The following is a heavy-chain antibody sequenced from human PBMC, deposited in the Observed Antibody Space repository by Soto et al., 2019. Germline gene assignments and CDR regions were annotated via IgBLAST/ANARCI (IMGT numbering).Heavy chain of an antibody. J-gene: IGHJ6*02. Sequence: QLQLQESGPGLVKPSETLSLTCTVSGGSIRSSSYYWGWIRQPPGKGLEWIGNIYYSGSTYYNPSLKSRVTTAIDTSKNQFSLKLASVTAADTAVYYCVRHYGDPLRHYYYGMDVWGQGTTVTVSS. CDR1: GGSIRSSSYY. V-gene: IGHV4-39*01. CDR2: IYYSGST. CDR3: VRHYGDPLRHYYYGMDV. D-gene: IGHD4-17*01.